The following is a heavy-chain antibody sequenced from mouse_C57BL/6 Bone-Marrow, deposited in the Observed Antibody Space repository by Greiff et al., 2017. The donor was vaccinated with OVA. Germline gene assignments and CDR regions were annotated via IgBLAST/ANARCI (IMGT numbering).Heavy chain of an antibody. CDR3: AREGSYYGSSLWFAY. Sequence: QVQLQQPGAELVKPGASVKLSCKASGYTFTSYWMQWVKQRPGQGLEWIGEIDPSDSDTNYNQKFKGKATLTVDTSSSTAYMQLSSLTSEDSAVYYCAREGSYYGSSLWFAYWGQGTLVTVSA. J-gene: IGHJ3*01. V-gene: IGHV1-50*01. D-gene: IGHD1-1*01. CDR2: IDPSDSDT. CDR1: GYTFTSYW.